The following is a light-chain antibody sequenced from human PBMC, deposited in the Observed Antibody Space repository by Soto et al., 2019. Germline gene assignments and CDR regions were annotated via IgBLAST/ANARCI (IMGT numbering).Light chain of an antibody. J-gene: IGKJ5*01. CDR3: QQYKNWPIT. CDR2: GPS. Sequence: EIVMMQSPATLSVSPGERANLSCRASQSVSGDLAWYQQKPGQAPRLLIYGPSTRAAGIPARFSGSGSGTEFTLTISGLQSEDFAIYFCQQYKNWPITFGQGTRLEIK. V-gene: IGKV3-15*01. CDR1: QSVSGD.